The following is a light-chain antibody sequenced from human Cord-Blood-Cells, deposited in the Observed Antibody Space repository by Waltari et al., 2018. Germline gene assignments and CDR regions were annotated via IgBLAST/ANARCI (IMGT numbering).Light chain of an antibody. J-gene: IGLJ3*02. CDR3: CSYAGSSTWV. Sequence: QSALTQPASVSGSPGQSITISCTGTRSDVGSYNLVSWYQQHPGKAPKLMIYEGSKRPSGVSNLFSGSKSGNTASLTISVLQAEDEADYYCCSYAGSSTWVFGGGAKLTVL. CDR1: RSDVGSYNL. V-gene: IGLV2-23*01. CDR2: EGS.